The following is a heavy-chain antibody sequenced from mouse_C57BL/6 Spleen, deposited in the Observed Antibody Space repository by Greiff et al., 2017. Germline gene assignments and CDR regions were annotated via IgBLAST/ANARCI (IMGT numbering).Heavy chain of an antibody. CDR2: IYPGSGST. D-gene: IGHD1-1*01. J-gene: IGHJ2*01. CDR3: ASHSYGSSYLFDY. V-gene: IGHV1-55*01. CDR1: GYTFTSYW. Sequence: VQLQQPGAELVKPGASVKMSCKASGYTFTSYWITWVKQRPGQGLEWIGDIYPGSGSTNYNEKFKSKATLTGDKSSSTAYMQLSSLTSEDSAVYYCASHSYGSSYLFDYWGQGTTLTVSS.